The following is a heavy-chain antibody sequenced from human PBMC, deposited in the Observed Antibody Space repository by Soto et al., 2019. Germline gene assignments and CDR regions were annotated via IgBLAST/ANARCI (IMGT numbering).Heavy chain of an antibody. V-gene: IGHV3-66*01. J-gene: IGHJ6*02. CDR2: IYSGGST. D-gene: IGHD5-18*01. CDR1: GFTFRIYS. Sequence: GGSLRLSCAASGFTFRIYSMNWVRQAPGKGLEWVSVIYSGGSTFYADSVKGRFTITRDNSENTLYFQMNSLRAEDTAVYYCARAKMQLWPNYYDDGLDVWGQGTTVTVSS. CDR3: ARAKMQLWPNYYDDGLDV.